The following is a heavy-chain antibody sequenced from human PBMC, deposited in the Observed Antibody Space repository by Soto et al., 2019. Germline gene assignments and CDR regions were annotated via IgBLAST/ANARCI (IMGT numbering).Heavy chain of an antibody. Sequence: SETLSLTCTVSGGSVSSGSYYWSWIRQPPGKGLEWIGYIYYSGSTNYNPSLKSRVTISVDTSKNQFSLKLSSVTAADTAVYYCARGTPGSSSPFDYWGQGTLVTVSS. CDR3: ARGTPGSSSPFDY. CDR1: GGSVSSGSYY. V-gene: IGHV4-61*01. CDR2: IYYSGST. D-gene: IGHD6-6*01. J-gene: IGHJ4*02.